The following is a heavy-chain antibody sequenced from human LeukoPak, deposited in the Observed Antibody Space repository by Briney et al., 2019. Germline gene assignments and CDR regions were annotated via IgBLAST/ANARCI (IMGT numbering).Heavy chain of an antibody. J-gene: IGHJ4*02. CDR2: IYPVDSDT. Sequence: GESLQISCKSSGYRFTSYWIGWVRQMPGKGLEWMGIIYPVDSDTRYSPSFQGQVIISADRSTSTAYLQWSSLKASDTAMYYCAREGSGYNTYYYDSSGYLFDYWGQGTLVTVSS. CDR1: GYRFTSYW. V-gene: IGHV5-51*01. CDR3: AREGSGYNTYYYDSSGYLFDY. D-gene: IGHD3-22*01.